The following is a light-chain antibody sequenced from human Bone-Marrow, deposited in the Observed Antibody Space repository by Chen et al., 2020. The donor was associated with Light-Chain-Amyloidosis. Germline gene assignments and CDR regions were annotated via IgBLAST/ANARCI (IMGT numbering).Light chain of an antibody. CDR2: RDT. CDR3: QSADSSGTYEVI. CDR1: DLPTKY. Sequence: SYELTQPPSVSVSPGQTARITCSGDDLPTKYAYWYQQKPGQAPVLVIHRDTERPSGISGRFAGSSSGPTATLTISGVQAEEEADYHCQSADSSGTYEVIFGGGTKLTVL. V-gene: IGLV3-25*02. J-gene: IGLJ2*01.